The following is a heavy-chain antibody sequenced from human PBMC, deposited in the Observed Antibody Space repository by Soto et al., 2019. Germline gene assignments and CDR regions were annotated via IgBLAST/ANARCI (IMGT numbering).Heavy chain of an antibody. V-gene: IGHV1-69*06. CDR3: ARGYYGSGSYADAFDI. CDR2: IIPIFGTA. J-gene: IGHJ3*02. Sequence: QVQLVQSGAEVKKPGSPVKVSCKASGGTFSSYAISWVRQAPGQGLEWMGGIIPIFGTANYAQKFQGRVTITADKSTSTAYMELSSLRSEDTAVYYCARGYYGSGSYADAFDIWGQGTMVTVSS. CDR1: GGTFSSYA. D-gene: IGHD3-10*01.